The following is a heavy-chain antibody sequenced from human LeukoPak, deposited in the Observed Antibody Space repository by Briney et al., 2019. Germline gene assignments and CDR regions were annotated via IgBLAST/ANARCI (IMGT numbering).Heavy chain of an antibody. V-gene: IGHV4-39*07. Sequence: SETLSLTCTVSGGSFSSTFYYWGWIRQPPGKGLEWIGSIYYSGNTYYNPSLKSRVTISVDTSKNQFSLTLTSVTAADTAVYYCARNSPPIRDTSDYDSLDYSYFYMDVWGKGTTVTISS. J-gene: IGHJ6*03. D-gene: IGHD3-16*01. CDR3: ARNSPPIRDTSDYDSLDYSYFYMDV. CDR2: IYYSGNT. CDR1: GGSFSSTFYY.